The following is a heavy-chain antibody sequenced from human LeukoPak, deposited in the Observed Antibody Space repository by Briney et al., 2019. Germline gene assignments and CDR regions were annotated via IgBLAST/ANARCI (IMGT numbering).Heavy chain of an antibody. V-gene: IGHV3-30*02. CDR1: AFTFSSYG. J-gene: IGHJ4*02. CDR2: IRYDGSNK. D-gene: IGHD6-13*01. CDR3: AKAHPPGIAAAGSPFDY. Sequence: GGSLRLSCAASAFTFSSYGMHWVRQAPGQGLEWVAFIRYDGSNKYYADSVKGRFTISRDNSKNTLYLQMNSLRAEDTAVYYCAKAHPPGIAAAGSPFDYWGQGTLVTVSS.